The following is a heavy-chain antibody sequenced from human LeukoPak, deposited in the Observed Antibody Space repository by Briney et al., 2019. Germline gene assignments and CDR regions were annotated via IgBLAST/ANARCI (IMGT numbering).Heavy chain of an antibody. CDR3: ARHRFGELLHFDL. V-gene: IGHV4-39*01. J-gene: IGHJ2*01. D-gene: IGHD3-10*01. CDR2: IYYSGST. CDR1: GGSISSSSYY. Sequence: PSETLSLTCTVSGGSISSSSYYSGWIRQPPGRGLEWIGCIYYSGSTYYKPSFKSRVTISVDTSKNQFSMKLSSVTAADTAVYYCARHRFGELLHFDLWGRGTLVTVSS.